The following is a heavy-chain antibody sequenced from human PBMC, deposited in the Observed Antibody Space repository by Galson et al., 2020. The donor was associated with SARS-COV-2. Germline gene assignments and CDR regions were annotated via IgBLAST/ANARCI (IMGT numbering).Heavy chain of an antibody. CDR2: IHHGRSP. D-gene: IGHD3-16*01. CDR1: GVSITSNNW. Sequence: SETLSLTCAVSGVSITSNNWWIWVRQAPGRGLEWIGEIHHGRSPNYNPSLKSRVTISIDTSKNQFSLRLNSVTAADTAVYFCAGDPRAYDNALLYYGVEVWGQGTSVTVTS. CDR3: AGDPRAYDNALLYYGVEV. J-gene: IGHJ6*02. V-gene: IGHV4-4*02.